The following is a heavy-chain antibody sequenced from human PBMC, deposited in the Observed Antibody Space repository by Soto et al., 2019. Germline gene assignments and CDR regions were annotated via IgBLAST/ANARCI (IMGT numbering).Heavy chain of an antibody. CDR3: ARVERTTMRRSDY. V-gene: IGHV1-18*01. CDR1: GYTFRDYG. J-gene: IGHJ4*02. CDR2: ISAYNGNT. Sequence: QVQLVQSGAEVMKPGASVKVSCQASGYTFRDYGFNWVRQAPGQGLEWLGWISAYNGNTNYAQKLQDRDTMTTDTSTSTTFLELSSLGSEDTALYYCARVERTTMRRSDYWGQGTLVTVSS. D-gene: IGHD3-10*01.